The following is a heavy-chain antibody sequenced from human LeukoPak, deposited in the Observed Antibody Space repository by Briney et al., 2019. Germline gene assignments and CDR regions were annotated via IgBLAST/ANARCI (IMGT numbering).Heavy chain of an antibody. Sequence: GGALRLSCAASGFMFRSHLMNWVRQAPGKGLEWGSSISSSGDYIYYAASVRGRCTISRDNAKNALFLQMNRLRAEDTAVYYCARVEYSGTSFLFDYWGQGTLVTVSS. D-gene: IGHD1-26*01. V-gene: IGHV3-21*01. CDR1: GFMFRSHL. CDR3: ARVEYSGTSFLFDY. CDR2: ISSSGDYI. J-gene: IGHJ4*02.